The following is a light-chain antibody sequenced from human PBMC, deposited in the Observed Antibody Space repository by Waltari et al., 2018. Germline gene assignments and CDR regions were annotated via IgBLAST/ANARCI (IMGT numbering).Light chain of an antibody. Sequence: AIRMTQSPSSLSASIGYRVTISCRASQGGRTYLAWYQQKPGRAPSLLIHAASTLQTGVPSRFSGSGTGTDFTLTITCLQSADFALYFCQQYHDYPWTFGQGTKVEI. CDR1: QGGRTY. J-gene: IGKJ1*01. V-gene: IGKV1-8*01. CDR3: QQYHDYPWT. CDR2: AAS.